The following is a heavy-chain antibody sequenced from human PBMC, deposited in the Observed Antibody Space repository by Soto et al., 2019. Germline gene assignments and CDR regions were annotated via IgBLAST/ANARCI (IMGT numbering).Heavy chain of an antibody. CDR1: GFTFSSYA. D-gene: IGHD6-13*01. J-gene: IGHJ4*02. V-gene: IGHV3-23*01. Sequence: GGSLRLSCAASGFTFSSYAMSWVRQAPGKGLEWVSAISGSGGSTYYADSVKGRFTISRVNSKNTLYLQMNSLRAEDTAVYYCANPPIAAAGYYFDYWGQGTLVTVSS. CDR3: ANPPIAAAGYYFDY. CDR2: ISGSGGST.